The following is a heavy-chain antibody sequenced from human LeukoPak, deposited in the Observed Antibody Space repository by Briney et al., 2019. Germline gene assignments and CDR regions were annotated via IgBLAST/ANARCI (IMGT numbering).Heavy chain of an antibody. D-gene: IGHD2-2*01. Sequence: PSETLSLTCAVYGESLSGYYWSWIRQPPGKGLEWIREINHSGSTNYNPSLKSPVTISVDTSKNQFSLKLSSVTAADTAVYYCAKGAFYCSSTSCYGTRLYYFDYWGQGTLVTVSS. V-gene: IGHV4-34*01. CDR2: INHSGST. J-gene: IGHJ4*02. CDR3: AKGAFYCSSTSCYGTRLYYFDY. CDR1: GESLSGYY.